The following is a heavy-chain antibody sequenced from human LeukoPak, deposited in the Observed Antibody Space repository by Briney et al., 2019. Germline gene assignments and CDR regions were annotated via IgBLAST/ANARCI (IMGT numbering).Heavy chain of an antibody. CDR1: GYTFTGYY. Sequence: ASVKVSCKASGYTFTGYYMHWVRQAPGQGLEWMGWINPNSGGTNYAQKFQGWVTMTRDTSISTAYMELSRLRSDDTAVYYCARLLRAGGNWFDPWGQGTLATVSS. CDR3: ARLLRAGGNWFDP. J-gene: IGHJ5*02. D-gene: IGHD3-16*01. CDR2: INPNSGGT. V-gene: IGHV1-2*04.